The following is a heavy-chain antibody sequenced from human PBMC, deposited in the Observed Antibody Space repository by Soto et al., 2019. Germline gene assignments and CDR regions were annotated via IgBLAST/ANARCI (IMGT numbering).Heavy chain of an antibody. Sequence: EVQLVESGGGLVTPGGSLRLSCAASDFTIPNAWLDWVRQAPGKGLEWVGRIKTKSEGGATDYAAPLKGRFTISRDDSRNTLFLQMNSLKTEDTAVYYCTTGSVEGVWGQGATVTVSS. D-gene: IGHD2-15*01. CDR1: DFTIPNAW. V-gene: IGHV3-15*07. J-gene: IGHJ6*02. CDR2: IKTKSEGGAT. CDR3: TTGSVEGV.